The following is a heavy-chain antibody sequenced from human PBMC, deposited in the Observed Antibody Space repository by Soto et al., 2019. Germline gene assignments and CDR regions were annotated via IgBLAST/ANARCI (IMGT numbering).Heavy chain of an antibody. J-gene: IGHJ5*02. V-gene: IGHV3-33*01. D-gene: IGHD3-10*01. CDR1: GFTFNSYG. Sequence: QVQLVQSGGGVAQSGRSLRLSCTSSGFTFNSYGMFWARQAPGKGLEWVAGIWDDGSYRYDVDSVKGRFTVSRDNSKNTVYLAMNSLSAEETAFYYCARISGSGHLGWFDLWGQGNLVTVAS. CDR2: IWDDGSYR. CDR3: ARISGSGHLGWFDL.